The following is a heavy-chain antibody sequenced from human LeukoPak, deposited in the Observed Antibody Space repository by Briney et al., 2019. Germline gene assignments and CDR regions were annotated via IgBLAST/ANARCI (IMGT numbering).Heavy chain of an antibody. D-gene: IGHD3-10*01. CDR3: ARDADPTAYYGSGSPIDY. CDR2: IYLDGGT. Sequence: SETLSLTCTVSGYSINSGYYWAWIRQPPGKGLEWIGSIYLDGGTYYNPSLRSRVTISVDTSKDKFSLKLSSVSAADTAVYYCARDADPTAYYGSGSPIDYWGQGTLVTVSS. CDR1: GYSINSGYY. J-gene: IGHJ4*02. V-gene: IGHV4-38-2*02.